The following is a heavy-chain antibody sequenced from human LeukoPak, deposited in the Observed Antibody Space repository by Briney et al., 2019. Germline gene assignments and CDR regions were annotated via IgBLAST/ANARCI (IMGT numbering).Heavy chain of an antibody. CDR3: AREKWTFDY. CDR2: IYYSGST. V-gene: IGHV4-59*01. Sequence: SETLPLTCTVSGGSISSYYWSWIRQPPGKGLEWIGYIYYSGSTNYNPSLKSRVTISVDTSKNQFSLKLSSVTAADTAVYYCAREKWTFDYWGQGTLVTVSS. CDR1: GGSISSYY. J-gene: IGHJ4*02. D-gene: IGHD1-26*01.